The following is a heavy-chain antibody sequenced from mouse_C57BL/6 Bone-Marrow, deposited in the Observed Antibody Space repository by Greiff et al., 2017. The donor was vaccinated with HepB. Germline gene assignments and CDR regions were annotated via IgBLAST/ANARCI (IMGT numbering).Heavy chain of an antibody. J-gene: IGHJ3*01. D-gene: IGHD1-1*01. CDR2: IYPGNSDT. Sequence: VHVKQSGTVLARPGASVKMSCKTSGYTFTSYWMHWVKQRPGQGLEWIGAIYPGNSDTSYNQKFKGKAKLTAVTSASTAYMELSSLTNEDSAVYYCTRNYYYGSRGFAYWGQGTLVTVSA. CDR1: GYTFTSYW. V-gene: IGHV1-5*01. CDR3: TRNYYYGSRGFAY.